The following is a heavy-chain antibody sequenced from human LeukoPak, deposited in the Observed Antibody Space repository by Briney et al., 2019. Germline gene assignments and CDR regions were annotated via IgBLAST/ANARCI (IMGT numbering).Heavy chain of an antibody. CDR1: GFTFSSYG. Sequence: GGSLRLSCAASGFTFSSYGMHWVRQAPGKGLEWVAVIWYDGSNKYYADSVKGRFTISRDNSKNTLYLQMNSLRAEDTAVYYCARAGSSSWPNYYYYYYMDVWGKGTTVNVSS. V-gene: IGHV3-33*01. CDR3: ARAGSSSWPNYYYYYYMDV. CDR2: IWYDGSNK. D-gene: IGHD6-13*01. J-gene: IGHJ6*03.